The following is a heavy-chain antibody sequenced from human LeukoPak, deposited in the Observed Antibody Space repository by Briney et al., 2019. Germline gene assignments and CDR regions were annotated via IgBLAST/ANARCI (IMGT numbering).Heavy chain of an antibody. CDR3: ARGPYYYYYMDV. CDR2: IIPIFGTA. V-gene: IGHV1-69*05. J-gene: IGHJ6*03. Sequence: SVKVSCKASGGTFSSYAISWVRQAPGQGLEWMGGIIPIFGTANYAQKFQGRVTITTDESTSAAYMELSSLRSEDTAVYYCARGPYYYYYMDVWGKGTTVTVSS. CDR1: GGTFSSYA.